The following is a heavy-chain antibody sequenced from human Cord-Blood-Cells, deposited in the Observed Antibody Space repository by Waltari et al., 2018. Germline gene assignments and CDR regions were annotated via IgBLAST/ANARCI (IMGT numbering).Heavy chain of an antibody. CDR3: ARVPMTTVTLDY. Sequence: QVQLVESGGGVVQPGRSLRLSCAASGFTFSSYAMHWVRQAPGKGLGWVAVISYDGSNKYYADAMKGRFTISRDNSKNTLYLQMNSLRAEDTAVYYCARVPMTTVTLDYWGQGTLVTVSS. J-gene: IGHJ4*02. D-gene: IGHD4-17*01. CDR1: GFTFSSYA. V-gene: IGHV3-30-3*01. CDR2: ISYDGSNK.